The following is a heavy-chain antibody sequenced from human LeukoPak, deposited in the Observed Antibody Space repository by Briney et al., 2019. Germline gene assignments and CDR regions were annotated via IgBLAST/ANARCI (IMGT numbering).Heavy chain of an antibody. CDR3: ARDAAYCGGDCSAYFDY. CDR1: GYTFTSYY. D-gene: IGHD2-21*01. V-gene: IGHV1-69*05. Sequence: ASVKVSCKASGYTFTSYYMHWVRQAPGQGLEWMGGIIPIFGTANYAQKFQGRVTITTDESTSTAYMELSSLRSEDTAVYYCARDAAYCGGDCSAYFDYWGQGTLVTVSS. CDR2: IIPIFGTA. J-gene: IGHJ4*02.